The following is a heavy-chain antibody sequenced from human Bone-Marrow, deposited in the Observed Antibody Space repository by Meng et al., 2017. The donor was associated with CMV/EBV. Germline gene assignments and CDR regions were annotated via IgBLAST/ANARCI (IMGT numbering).Heavy chain of an antibody. CDR3: ARNGVIMHHYYYGMDV. CDR1: GYTFTSYG. Sequence: ASVKVSCKASGYTFTSYGISWVRQAPGQGLEWMGWISAYNGNTNYAQKLQGRVTMTTDTSTSTAYMELRSLRSDDTAVYYCARNGVIMHHYYYGMDVWGQGTTVTVSS. D-gene: IGHD3-10*01. CDR2: ISAYNGNT. J-gene: IGHJ6*02. V-gene: IGHV1-18*01.